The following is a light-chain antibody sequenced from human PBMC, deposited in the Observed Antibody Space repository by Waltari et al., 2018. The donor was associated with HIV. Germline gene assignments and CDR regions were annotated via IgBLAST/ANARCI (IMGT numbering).Light chain of an antibody. CDR3: ATWDDSLNGPL. CDR1: SSNIGIND. Sequence: QSVLTQPPSASGTPGQRVTISCSGISSNIGINDVSWYQQFPGTAPKVLMSANNQRPSGVPDRFSASKSGTSASLAISGLHSEDEADYYCATWDDSLNGPLFGGGTKLTVL. CDR2: ANN. J-gene: IGLJ2*01. V-gene: IGLV1-44*01.